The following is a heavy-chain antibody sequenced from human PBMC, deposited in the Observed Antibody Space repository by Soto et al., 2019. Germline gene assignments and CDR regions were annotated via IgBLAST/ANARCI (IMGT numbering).Heavy chain of an antibody. CDR2: IRGSCGST. D-gene: IGHD3-9*01. CDR3: ANEVSYYDILAGYDN. CDR1: VFTFSSYA. Sequence: EVQLLESGGGLVQPGGSLRLSCAASVFTFSSYAMSWVRQAPGKGLEGVSAIRGSCGSTYYAHSVKGRFTISRYNSKNTLYLQMKNLRAEDTAVESYANEVSYYDILAGYDNWGQGPLVPDS. V-gene: IGHV3-23*01. J-gene: IGHJ4*02.